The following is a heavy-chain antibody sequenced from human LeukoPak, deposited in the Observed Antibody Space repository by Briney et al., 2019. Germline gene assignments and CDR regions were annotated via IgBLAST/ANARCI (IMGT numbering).Heavy chain of an antibody. CDR3: ARDHDSSSWYVWDNWFDP. V-gene: IGHV3-7*01. CDR2: IKQDGSEK. D-gene: IGHD6-13*01. CDR1: GFTFSSYW. Sequence: QLGGSLRLSCAASGFTFSSYWMSWVRQAPGKGLEWVANIKQDGSEKYYVDSVKGRFTISRDNAKNSLYLQMNSLRAEDTAVYYCARDHDSSSWYVWDNWFDPWGQGTLVTVSS. J-gene: IGHJ5*02.